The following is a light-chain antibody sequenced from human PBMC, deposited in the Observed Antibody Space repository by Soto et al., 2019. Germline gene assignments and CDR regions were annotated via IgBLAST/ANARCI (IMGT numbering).Light chain of an antibody. V-gene: IGKV3-20*01. CDR1: QSVSSSN. CDR2: GAS. J-gene: IGKJ1*01. Sequence: EIVLTQSPGTLSLSPGERATLSCRASQSVSSSNLAWYQQKPGQAPRVLIYGASSRGTGIPDRFSGSGSGTDFTLPISRLEPEDFAVYYCQQYGSSPTFGQGTKVEIK. CDR3: QQYGSSPT.